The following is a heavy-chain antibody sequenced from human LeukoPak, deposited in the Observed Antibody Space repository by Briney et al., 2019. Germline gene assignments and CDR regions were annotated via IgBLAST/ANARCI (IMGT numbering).Heavy chain of an antibody. V-gene: IGHV1-18*01. J-gene: IGHJ5*02. CDR2: ISAYNGNT. CDR3: ARDARYCSSTSCYIPWFDP. CDR1: GYTFTSYG. Sequence: ASVKVSCKASGYTFTSYGISWVRQAPGQGLEWMGWISAYNGNTNYAQKLQGRVTMTTDTSASTACMELRSLRSDDTAVYYCARDARYCSSTSCYIPWFDPWGQGTLVTVSS. D-gene: IGHD2-2*02.